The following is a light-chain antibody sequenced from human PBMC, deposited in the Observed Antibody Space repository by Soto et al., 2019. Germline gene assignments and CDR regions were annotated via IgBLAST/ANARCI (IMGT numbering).Light chain of an antibody. V-gene: IGLV1-51*02. J-gene: IGLJ3*02. Sequence: QTVVTQPPSVSAAPGQTVTISCSGSSSNIGNNYVSWYQQLPGTAPKLLIYENNKRPSGIPDRFSGSKSGTSATLGITGLQTGDEADYYCGTWDSSLSARVFGGGTKVTVL. CDR2: ENN. CDR3: GTWDSSLSARV. CDR1: SSNIGNNY.